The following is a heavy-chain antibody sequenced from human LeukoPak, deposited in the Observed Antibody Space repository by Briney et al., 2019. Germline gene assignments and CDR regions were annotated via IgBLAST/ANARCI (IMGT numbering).Heavy chain of an antibody. V-gene: IGHV3-23*01. J-gene: IGHJ4*02. CDR2: ISGSGGST. Sequence: GGSLRLSCAASGFTFSSYAVSWVRQAPGKGLEWVSAISGSGGSTYYADSVKGRFTISRDNSKNTLYLQMNSLRAEDTAVYYCAKDDHIVVVTATAHDYWGQGTLVTVSS. D-gene: IGHD2-21*02. CDR3: AKDDHIVVVTATAHDY. CDR1: GFTFSSYA.